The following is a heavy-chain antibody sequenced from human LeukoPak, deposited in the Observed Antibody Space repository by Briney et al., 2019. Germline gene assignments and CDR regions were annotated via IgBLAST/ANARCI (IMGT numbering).Heavy chain of an antibody. Sequence: ASVKVSYKASGYTFTGYDMYWVRQAPGQGLEWMGWINPNSGGTNYAQKFQGRVTMTRDTSISTAYMELSRLRSDDTAVYYCATFEYTSSSLNYWGQGTLVTVSS. D-gene: IGHD6-6*01. CDR2: INPNSGGT. CDR1: GYTFTGYD. CDR3: ATFEYTSSSLNY. V-gene: IGHV1-2*02. J-gene: IGHJ4*02.